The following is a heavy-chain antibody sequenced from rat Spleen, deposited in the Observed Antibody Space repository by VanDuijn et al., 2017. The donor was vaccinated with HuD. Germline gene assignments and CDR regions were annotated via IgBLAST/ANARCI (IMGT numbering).Heavy chain of an antibody. Sequence: EVQLVESGGGLVQPGRSLKLSCAASGFTFSNYGMHWIRQAPGKGLEWVASISPSGAITNYRDSVKGRFTISRDIAKSTLYLQMNDLRSEDTATYYCTTANNGGFSELYYFDYWGQGVMVTVSS. CDR1: GFTFSNYG. CDR2: ISPSGAIT. V-gene: IGHV5-19*01. D-gene: IGHD1-11*01. CDR3: TTANNGGFSELYYFDY. J-gene: IGHJ2*01.